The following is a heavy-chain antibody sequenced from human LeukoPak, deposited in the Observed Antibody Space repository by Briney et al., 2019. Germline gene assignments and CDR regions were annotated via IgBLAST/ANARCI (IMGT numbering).Heavy chain of an antibody. V-gene: IGHV3-48*04. D-gene: IGHD6-6*01. CDR3: ARRLADRPFRY. CDR2: ISSSSSTI. Sequence: PGGSLRLSCAASGFTFSSYSMNWVRQAPGKGLEWVSYISSSSSTIYYADSVKGRFTISRDNAKNSLYLQMNSLRAEDTAVYFCARRLADRPFRYWGQGTLVTVSS. CDR1: GFTFSSYS. J-gene: IGHJ4*02.